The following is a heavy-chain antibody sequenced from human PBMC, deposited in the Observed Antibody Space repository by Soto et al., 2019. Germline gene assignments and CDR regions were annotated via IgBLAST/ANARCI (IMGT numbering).Heavy chain of an antibody. CDR1: GFPFSSYW. V-gene: IGHV3-7*01. Sequence: PGGSLRLSCAASGFPFSSYWMSWVRQAPGKGLEWVANIKQDGSEKYYVDSVKGRFTISRDNAKNSLYLQMNSLRAEDTAVYYCASLADRNYDFWSGYYLTDAFDIWGQGTMVTVSS. CDR2: IKQDGSEK. D-gene: IGHD3-3*01. J-gene: IGHJ3*02. CDR3: ASLADRNYDFWSGYYLTDAFDI.